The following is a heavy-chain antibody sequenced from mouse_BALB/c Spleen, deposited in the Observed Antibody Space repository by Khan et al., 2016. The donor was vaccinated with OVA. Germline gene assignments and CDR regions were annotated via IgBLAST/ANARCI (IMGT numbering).Heavy chain of an antibody. Sequence: QVQLKQSGPGLVAPSQSLSITCTVSGFSLTGYGVNWVRQPPGKGLEWLGMLWGDGSTDYNSALKSRLSIRKDNSKSQVFLKMNSLQTDDTARYYCARAYYGNYREAMDYWGQGTSVTVSS. V-gene: IGHV2-6-7*01. CDR1: GFSLTGYG. J-gene: IGHJ4*01. D-gene: IGHD2-10*01. CDR3: ARAYYGNYREAMDY. CDR2: LWGDGST.